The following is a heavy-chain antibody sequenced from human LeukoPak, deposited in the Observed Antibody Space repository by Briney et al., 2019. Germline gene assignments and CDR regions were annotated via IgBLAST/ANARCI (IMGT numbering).Heavy chain of an antibody. CDR1: GFTFSDYY. D-gene: IGHD6-13*01. J-gene: IGHJ4*02. V-gene: IGHV3-11*06. CDR2: ISSSSSYT. CDR3: TKKGSRIASAGPYFDY. Sequence: GRSLRLSCAASGFTFSDYYMSWIRQAPGKGLEWDSYISSSSSYTNYADSVKGRFTISRDNAKNSLYLQMNSLRAEDTAVYYCTKKGSRIASAGPYFDYWGQGTLVTVSS.